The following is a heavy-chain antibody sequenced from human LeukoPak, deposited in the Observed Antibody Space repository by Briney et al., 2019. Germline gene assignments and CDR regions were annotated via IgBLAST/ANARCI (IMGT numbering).Heavy chain of an antibody. V-gene: IGHV3-30*18. CDR3: AKSGVDGWHFDL. CDR1: GFTFSNYG. D-gene: IGHD2-8*01. CDR2: ISYNGNNK. J-gene: IGHJ2*01. Sequence: PGGSLRLSCAASGFTFSNYGIHWVRQAPGKGLEWVAVISYNGNNKYYADSVKGRFTISRDNSKNTLYLQMNSLRPEDTAIYCCAKSGVDGWHFDLWGRGTLVTVSS.